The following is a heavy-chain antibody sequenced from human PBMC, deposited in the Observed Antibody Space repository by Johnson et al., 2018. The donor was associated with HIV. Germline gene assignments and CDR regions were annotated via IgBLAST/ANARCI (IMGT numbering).Heavy chain of an antibody. CDR3: AREAYCGGDCHDDAFDI. V-gene: IGHV3-53*01. CDR1: GFTVSSNY. J-gene: IGHJ3*02. CDR2: IYSGGSI. D-gene: IGHD2-21*02. Sequence: EVQLLESGGGLIQRGGSLRLSCAASGFTVSSNYMSWVRQAPGKGLEWVSVIYSGGSIYYADFVKGRSTISRDNSKNTLYLQMNSLRAEDTAVYYCAREAYCGGDCHDDAFDIWGQGTMVTVSS.